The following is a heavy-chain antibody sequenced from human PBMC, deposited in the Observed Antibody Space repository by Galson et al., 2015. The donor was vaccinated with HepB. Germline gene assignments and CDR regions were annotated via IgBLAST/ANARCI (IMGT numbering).Heavy chain of an antibody. D-gene: IGHD5-12*01. V-gene: IGHV4-4*09. CDR2: IHRNGST. Sequence: QVQLQESGPGLVKPSETLSLTCTVSGASISNYFWSWIRQPPGKGLEWIGYIHRNGSTKYCPSLRSRVATSVDTSKNQFFLKLRSMTAADTAVYYCARQGYTAYGHHFDYWGQGVLVTVSS. CDR1: GASISNYF. J-gene: IGHJ4*02. CDR3: ARQGYTAYGHHFDY.